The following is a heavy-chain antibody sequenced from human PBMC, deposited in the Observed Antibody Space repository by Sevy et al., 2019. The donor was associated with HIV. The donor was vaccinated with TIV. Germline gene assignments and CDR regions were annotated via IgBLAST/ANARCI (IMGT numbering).Heavy chain of an antibody. CDR2: MNPSGGST. D-gene: IGHD4-17*01. V-gene: IGHV1-46*01. CDR3: ARSGADSRTTVVTFVLDY. J-gene: IGHJ4*02. Sequence: ASVKVSCKASGYTFTSYYMHWVRQAPGQGLEWMGIMNPSGGSTSYAQKFQGRVTMTRDTSTSTVYMELSSLRSEDTAVYYCARSGADSRTTVVTFVLDYWGQGTLVTVSS. CDR1: GYTFTSYY.